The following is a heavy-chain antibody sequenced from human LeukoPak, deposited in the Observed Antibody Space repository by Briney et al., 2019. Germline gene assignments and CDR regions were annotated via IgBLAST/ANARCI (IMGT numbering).Heavy chain of an antibody. CDR1: GFTFSDYY. J-gene: IGHJ4*02. CDR2: ISSGGSYT. D-gene: IGHD5-18*01. CDR3: AKEVAMVYYFDY. Sequence: PGGPLRLSCAASGFTFSDYYMSWMPQAPGKGLEWGSYISSGGSYTNYTDSVKGRFTISRDNSKNTLYLQMNSLRAEDTAVYYCAKEVAMVYYFDYWGQGTLVTVSS. V-gene: IGHV3-11*05.